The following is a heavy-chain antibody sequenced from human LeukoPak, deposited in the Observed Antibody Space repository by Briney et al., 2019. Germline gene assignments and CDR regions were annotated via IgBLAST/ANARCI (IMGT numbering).Heavy chain of an antibody. CDR1: GFTFSSYW. V-gene: IGHV3-74*01. CDR3: AKDPPPIAVAGTGYFDY. J-gene: IGHJ4*02. Sequence: GGSLRLSCVASGFTFSSYWMHWVRQAPGKGLVWVSRINDDGSSTSYADSVKGRFTISRDNAKNTLYLQMNSLRAEDTAVYYCAKDPPPIAVAGTGYFDYWGQGTLVTVSS. CDR2: INDDGSST. D-gene: IGHD6-19*01.